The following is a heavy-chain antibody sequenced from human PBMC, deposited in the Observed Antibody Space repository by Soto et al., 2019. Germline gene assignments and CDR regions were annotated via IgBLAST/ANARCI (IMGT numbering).Heavy chain of an antibody. Sequence: GGSLRLSCAASGFTFDDYAMHWVRQAPGKGMERVSGISWNSGSIGYADSVKGRFTISRDNAKNSLYLQMNSLRAEDTALFYCAKAIAADYYYYYGMDVWGQGTTVTVSS. CDR1: GFTFDDYA. D-gene: IGHD6-6*01. CDR3: AKAIAADYYYYYGMDV. CDR2: ISWNSGSI. J-gene: IGHJ6*02. V-gene: IGHV3-9*01.